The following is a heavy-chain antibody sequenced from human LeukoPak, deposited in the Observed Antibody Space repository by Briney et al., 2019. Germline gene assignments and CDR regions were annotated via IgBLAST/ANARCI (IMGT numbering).Heavy chain of an antibody. J-gene: IGHJ6*03. CDR1: GGSISSYY. V-gene: IGHV4-59*01. CDR3: ARGGVRGVKRSYYYYMDV. Sequence: ASETLSLTCTVSGGSISSYYWSWIRQPPGKGLEWIGYIYYSGSTNYNPSLKSRVTISVDTSKNQFSLKLSSVTAADTAVYHCARGGVRGVKRSYYYYMDVWGKGTTVTISS. D-gene: IGHD3-10*01. CDR2: IYYSGST.